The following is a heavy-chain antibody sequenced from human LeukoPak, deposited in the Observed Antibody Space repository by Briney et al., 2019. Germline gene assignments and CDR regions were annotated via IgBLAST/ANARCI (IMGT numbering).Heavy chain of an antibody. CDR2: ISYDGSNK. J-gene: IGHJ4*02. Sequence: PGRSLRLSCAASGFTFSSYGMHWVRQAPGKGLEWVAVISYDGSNKYYADSVKGRFTISRDNSKNTLYLQMNSLRAEDTAVYYCARGTDSGYDSGHFDYWGQGTLVTVSS. D-gene: IGHD5-12*01. CDR1: GFTFSSYG. V-gene: IGHV3-30*03. CDR3: ARGTDSGYDSGHFDY.